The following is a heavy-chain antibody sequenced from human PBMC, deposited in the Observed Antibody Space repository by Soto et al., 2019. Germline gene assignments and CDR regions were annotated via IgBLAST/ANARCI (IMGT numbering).Heavy chain of an antibody. CDR2: ISYDGSNK. V-gene: IGHV3-30*18. CDR3: AKDLLVSGTWDY. Sequence: QVQLVESGGGVVQPGRSLRLSCAASGFTFSSYGMHWVRQAPGKGLEWVAVISYDGSNKYYADSVKGRFTISRDNSQNTLYLQMNSLRAEDTAVYYCAKDLLVSGTWDYWGQGTLVTVSS. D-gene: IGHD6-13*01. J-gene: IGHJ4*02. CDR1: GFTFSSYG.